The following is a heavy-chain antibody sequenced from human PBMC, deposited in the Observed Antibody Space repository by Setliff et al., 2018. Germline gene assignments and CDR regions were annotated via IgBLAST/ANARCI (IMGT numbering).Heavy chain of an antibody. V-gene: IGHV1-18*01. J-gene: IGHJ4*02. D-gene: IGHD2-8*01. CDR2: ISAHTGNT. CDR1: GYTFNDYG. CDR3: SRLVRYCTRTACQRLSGGEF. Sequence: ASVKVSCKTSGYTFNDYGIAWGRQAPGQGLEWMGWISAHTGNTYYTPKLHDRVTLTTDTSTSTAYMELRSLGSDDTAVYCCSRLVRYCTRTACQRLSGGEFWGQGTLVTVSS.